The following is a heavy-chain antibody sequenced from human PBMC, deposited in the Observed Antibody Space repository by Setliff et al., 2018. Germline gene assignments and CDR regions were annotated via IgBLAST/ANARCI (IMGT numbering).Heavy chain of an antibody. CDR3: AKALLLGDFDY. V-gene: IGHV3-23*01. Sequence: VGSLRLSCAASGFTFNCCWMRWVRQAPGKGLEWVSAISGSGGSTYYADSVKGRFTISRDNSKNTPYLQMNSLRAEDTAVYYCAKALLLGDFDYWGQGTLVTVSS. J-gene: IGHJ4*02. D-gene: IGHD3-10*01. CDR1: GFTFNCCW. CDR2: ISGSGGST.